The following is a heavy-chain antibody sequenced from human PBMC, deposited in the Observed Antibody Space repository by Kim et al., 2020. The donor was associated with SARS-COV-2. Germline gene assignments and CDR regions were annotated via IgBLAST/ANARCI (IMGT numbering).Heavy chain of an antibody. Sequence: ASVKVSCKASGYTFTAYYIHWVRQAPGQGLEWMGRINPNSGGTNYAQRFQRRLSMTRDTSISTAYMELSRLRSDDTAIYYCARDLEMTTIGTFDYWGQETLVTVSS. J-gene: IGHJ4*02. CDR2: INPNSGGT. CDR1: GYTFTAYY. D-gene: IGHD1-1*01. CDR3: ARDLEMTTIGTFDY. V-gene: IGHV1-2*06.